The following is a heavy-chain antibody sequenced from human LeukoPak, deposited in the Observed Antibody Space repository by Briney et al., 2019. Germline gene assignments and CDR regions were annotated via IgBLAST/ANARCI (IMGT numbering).Heavy chain of an antibody. CDR2: IYSGGST. Sequence: PGGSLRLSCRASGFSFTTYSMNWVRQAPGKGLEWVSVIYSGGSTYYADSVKGRFTISRDNSKNTLYLQMNSLRAEDTAVYYCAGGTGYCSSTSCSDAFDIWGQGTMVTVSS. V-gene: IGHV3-53*01. CDR1: GFSFTTYS. CDR3: AGGTGYCSSTSCSDAFDI. D-gene: IGHD2-2*01. J-gene: IGHJ3*02.